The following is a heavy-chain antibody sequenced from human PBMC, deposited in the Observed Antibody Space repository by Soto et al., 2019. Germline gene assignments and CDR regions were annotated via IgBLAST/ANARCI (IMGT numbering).Heavy chain of an antibody. CDR1: GFTFSSYG. CDR3: ARDRGVTDIDY. D-gene: IGHD2-21*02. Sequence: GGSLRLSCAASGFTFSSYGMHWVRQAPGKGLEWVAVIWYDGSNKYYADSVKGRFTISRDKSKNTLYLQMNSLRAEDTAVYYCARDRGVTDIDYWGQGTLVTVSS. V-gene: IGHV3-33*01. CDR2: IWYDGSNK. J-gene: IGHJ4*02.